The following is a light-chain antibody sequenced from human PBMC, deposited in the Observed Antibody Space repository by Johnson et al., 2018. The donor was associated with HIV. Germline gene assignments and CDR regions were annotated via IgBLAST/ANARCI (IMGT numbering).Light chain of an antibody. V-gene: IGLV1-51*02. CDR1: SSNIGNNY. CDR2: ENN. J-gene: IGLJ1*01. Sequence: QSVLTQPPSVSAAPGQKVTISCSGSSSNIGNNYVSWYQQLPGTAPKLLIYENNKRPSGIPDRFSGSKSGTSATLGITGLQTGDEADNYGGTWDSSLSAGVFGTGTKVTVL. CDR3: GTWDSSLSAGV.